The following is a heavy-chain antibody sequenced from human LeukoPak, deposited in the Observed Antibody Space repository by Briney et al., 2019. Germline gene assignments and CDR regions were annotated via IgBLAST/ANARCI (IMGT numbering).Heavy chain of an antibody. CDR1: NYTFIPYN. CDR2: ISGYNGNT. Sequence: ASVTVSFKSSNYTFIPYNIAWVRQAAGQGLEWMGWISGYNGNTDYAQKLQGRVTMTRDTSTSTVYMELRNLRSDDTAVYYCARDFFAQWELRPLGYWGQGTLVTVSS. D-gene: IGHD1-26*01. J-gene: IGHJ4*02. V-gene: IGHV1-18*01. CDR3: ARDFFAQWELRPLGY.